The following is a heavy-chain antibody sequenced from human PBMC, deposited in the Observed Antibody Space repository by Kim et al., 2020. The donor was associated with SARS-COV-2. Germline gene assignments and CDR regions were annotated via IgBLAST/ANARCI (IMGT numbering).Heavy chain of an antibody. Sequence: GGSLRLSCAASGFTFSSYWMSWVRQAPGKGLEWVANIKQDGSEKYYVDSVKGRFTISRDNAKNSLYLQMNSLRAEDTAVYYCARNHDFRTVVYYYYGMDVWGQGTTVTVSS. CDR2: IKQDGSEK. CDR1: GFTFSSYW. CDR3: ARNHDFRTVVYYYYGMDV. J-gene: IGHJ6*02. V-gene: IGHV3-7*01. D-gene: IGHD2-15*01.